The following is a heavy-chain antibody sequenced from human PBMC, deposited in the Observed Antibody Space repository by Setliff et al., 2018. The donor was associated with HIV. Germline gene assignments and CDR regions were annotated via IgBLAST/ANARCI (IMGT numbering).Heavy chain of an antibody. Sequence: SETLSLTCTVSGGSISTYYWSWIRQPPGKGLEWIGYISNSGSTNYNPSVKSRVTISVDTSKKQFSLKLRSVTAADTALYYCARADTAMGSAGFDYWGQGTLVTVSS. CDR1: GGSISTYY. CDR3: ARADTAMGSAGFDY. J-gene: IGHJ4*02. D-gene: IGHD5-18*01. V-gene: IGHV4-59*01. CDR2: ISNSGST.